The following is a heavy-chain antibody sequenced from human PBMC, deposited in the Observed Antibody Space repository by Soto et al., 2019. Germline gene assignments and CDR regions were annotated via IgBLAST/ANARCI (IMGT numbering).Heavy chain of an antibody. V-gene: IGHV5-51*01. CDR1: GYSFTSYW. J-gene: IGHJ5*02. CDR3: ARTYYYDSSGYLPQQNWFDP. CDR2: IYPGDSDT. D-gene: IGHD3-22*01. Sequence: GESLKISCKGSGYSFTSYWIGWVRQMPGKGLEWMGIIYPGDSDTRYSPSFQGQVTISADKSTSTAYLQWSSLKASDTAMYYCARTYYYDSSGYLPQQNWFDPWGQGTLVTVSS.